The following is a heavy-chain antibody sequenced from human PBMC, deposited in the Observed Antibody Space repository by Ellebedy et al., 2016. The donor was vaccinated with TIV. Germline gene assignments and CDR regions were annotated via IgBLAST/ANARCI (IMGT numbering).Heavy chain of an antibody. J-gene: IGHJ5*02. V-gene: IGHV4-59*01. CDR2: IHYTGST. Sequence: MPAGSLRLSCTVSGGSISGFYWSWIRQPPGKGLEWIGYIHYTGSTNYNPSLKSRVTISVDTSKNQFSLKLSSVTAADTAVYYCASGRWLPLPGSWGQGTLVTVSS. CDR3: ASGRWLPLPGS. CDR1: GGSISGFY. D-gene: IGHD5-24*01.